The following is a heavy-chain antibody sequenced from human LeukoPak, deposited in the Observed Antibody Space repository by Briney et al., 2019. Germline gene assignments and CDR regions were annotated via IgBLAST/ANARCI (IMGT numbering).Heavy chain of an antibody. Sequence: SETLSLTCTVSGGAISTYYWNWIRQPPGKGLEWIGYIYHSGSTNYNPSLQSRVTISVDTSKNQFSLNLNSVTAADTAVYYCARGGAARLHFQNWGQGTLVTVSS. CDR3: ARGGAARLHFQN. CDR1: GGAISTYY. D-gene: IGHD6-6*01. V-gene: IGHV4-59*01. J-gene: IGHJ1*01. CDR2: IYHSGST.